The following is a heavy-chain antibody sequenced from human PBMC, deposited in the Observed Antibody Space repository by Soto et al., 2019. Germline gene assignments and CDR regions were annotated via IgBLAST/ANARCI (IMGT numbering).Heavy chain of an antibody. Sequence: GGSLRLSCAASGFTFSSYAMSWVRQAPGKGLEWVSAISGSGGSTYYADSVKGRFTISRDNSKNTLYLQMNSLRAEDTAVYYCAKDPRIDFWSGYYPLDYWGQGTLVTVS. D-gene: IGHD3-3*01. CDR1: GFTFSSYA. J-gene: IGHJ4*02. CDR2: ISGSGGST. CDR3: AKDPRIDFWSGYYPLDY. V-gene: IGHV3-23*01.